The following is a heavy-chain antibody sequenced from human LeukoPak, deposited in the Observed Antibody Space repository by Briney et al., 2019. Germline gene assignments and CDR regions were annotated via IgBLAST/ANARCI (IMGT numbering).Heavy chain of an antibody. V-gene: IGHV4-38-2*02. CDR1: GYSISSGYY. D-gene: IGHD3-9*01. CDR3: ATLHNYQILTPFDY. Sequence: SETLSLTCTVSGYSISSGYYWGWIRQPPGKGLEWIGSIYHSGTTYYNPSLKSRVTISVDKSKNQFSLKLSSATAADTAVYYCATLHNYQILTPFDYWGQGTLVTVSS. J-gene: IGHJ4*02. CDR2: IYHSGTT.